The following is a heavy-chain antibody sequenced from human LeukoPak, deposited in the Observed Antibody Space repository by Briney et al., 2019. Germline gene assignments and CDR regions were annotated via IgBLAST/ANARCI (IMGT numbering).Heavy chain of an antibody. CDR1: GGSISSYY. Sequence: PSETLSLTCTVSGGSISSYYWSWIRQPPGKGLEWIGYIYYSGSTNYNPSLKSRVTISVDTSKNQFSLKLSSVTAADTAVYYCARSLMNCSGGSCYPIDAFDIWGQGTMVTVSS. V-gene: IGHV4-59*08. CDR2: IYYSGST. D-gene: IGHD2-15*01. J-gene: IGHJ3*02. CDR3: ARSLMNCSGGSCYPIDAFDI.